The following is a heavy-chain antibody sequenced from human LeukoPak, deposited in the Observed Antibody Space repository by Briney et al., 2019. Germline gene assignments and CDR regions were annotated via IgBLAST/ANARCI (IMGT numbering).Heavy chain of an antibody. Sequence: SETLSLTCAVSGGSISSGGYSWSWIRQPPGKGLEWIGYIYHSGSTYYNPFLKSRVTISVDRSKNQFSLKLSSVTAADTAVYYCARGEGGYDSPFDYWGQGTLVTVSS. D-gene: IGHD5-12*01. CDR3: ARGEGGYDSPFDY. CDR1: GGSISSGGYS. J-gene: IGHJ4*02. V-gene: IGHV4-30-2*01. CDR2: IYHSGST.